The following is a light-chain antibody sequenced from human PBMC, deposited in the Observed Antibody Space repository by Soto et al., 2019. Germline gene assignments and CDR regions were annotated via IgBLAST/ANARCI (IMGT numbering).Light chain of an antibody. CDR1: QSISGE. Sequence: EIVMTQSPATLSVSPGERATLSCRASQSISGELAWYQQRPGQPPRLLIYGVSTRATGVPDRFSGSGCGSDFTLTIGGLQSEDFAVYYCQQGHDWPLTFGQGTRLDI. V-gene: IGKV3-15*01. CDR3: QQGHDWPLT. J-gene: IGKJ2*01. CDR2: GVS.